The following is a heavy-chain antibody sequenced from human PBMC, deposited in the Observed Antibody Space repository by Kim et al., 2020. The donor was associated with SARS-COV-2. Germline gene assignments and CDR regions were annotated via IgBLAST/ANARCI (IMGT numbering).Heavy chain of an antibody. J-gene: IGHJ6*02. CDR3: ARGGQLWMYYYYYGMDV. V-gene: IGHV3-48*03. Sequence: GGSLRLSCAASGFTFSSYEMNWVRQAPGKGLEWVSYISSSGSTIYYADSVKGRFIISRDNAKNSLYLQMNSLRAEDTAVYYCARGGQLWMYYYYYGMDVWGQGTTVTVSS. CDR2: ISSSGSTI. CDR1: GFTFSSYE. D-gene: IGHD5-18*01.